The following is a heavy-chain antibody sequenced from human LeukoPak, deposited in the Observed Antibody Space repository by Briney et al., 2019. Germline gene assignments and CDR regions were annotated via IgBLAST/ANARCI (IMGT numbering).Heavy chain of an antibody. J-gene: IGHJ4*02. V-gene: IGHV3-23*01. D-gene: IGHD1-26*01. CDR3: AKGSATTPFDY. CDR1: GFSFSTYA. Sequence: GGSLRLSCAASGFSFSTYAKNWVRQAPGKGLEWVSSISISGVSTYYADSVKGRFTISRDNSKNTLYLQMNSLRAEDTAVYYCAKGSATTPFDYWGQGTLVTVSS. CDR2: ISISGVST.